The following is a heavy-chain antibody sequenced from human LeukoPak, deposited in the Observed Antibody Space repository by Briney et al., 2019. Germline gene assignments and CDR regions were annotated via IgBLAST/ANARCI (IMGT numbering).Heavy chain of an antibody. CDR3: ARDPGFADGSGSYYNAFDY. CDR2: ISGSGGST. J-gene: IGHJ4*02. Sequence: GGSLRLSCAASGFTFSSYAMSWVRQAPGKGLEWVSAISGSGGSTYYADSVKGRFTISRDNSKNTLYLQMNSLRAEDTAVYYCARDPGFADGSGSYYNAFDYWGQGTLVTVSS. CDR1: GFTFSSYA. V-gene: IGHV3-23*01. D-gene: IGHD3-10*01.